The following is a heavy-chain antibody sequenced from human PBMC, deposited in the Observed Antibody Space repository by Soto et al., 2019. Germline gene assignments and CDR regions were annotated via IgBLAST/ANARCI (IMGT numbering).Heavy chain of an antibody. CDR2: ISRDGTNK. CDR1: GFTFRSYA. J-gene: IGHJ4*02. D-gene: IGHD3-10*01. V-gene: IGHV3-30*04. CDR3: GRSRSGAVADSFDF. Sequence: QVQVVESGGGVVQPGRSLRLSCAASGFTFRSYAIHWVRQAPGKGLEWVAVISRDGTNKYYVDSVKGRFTISRDNSKDTVYLQMNSLRDEDSAMFYCGRSRSGAVADSFDFWGQGTLVTVSS.